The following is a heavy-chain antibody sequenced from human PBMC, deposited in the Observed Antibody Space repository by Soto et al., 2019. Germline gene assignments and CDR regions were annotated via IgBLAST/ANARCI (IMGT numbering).Heavy chain of an antibody. CDR2: ISSNGGST. Sequence: PGGSLRLSCAASGFTFSSYAMHWVRQAPGKGLEYVSAISSNGGSTYYADSVKGRFTISRDNSKNTLYLQMGSLRAEDMAVYYCARSSSVAGGDFDYWGQGTLVTVSS. D-gene: IGHD6-19*01. CDR1: GFTFSSYA. V-gene: IGHV3-64*02. J-gene: IGHJ4*02. CDR3: ARSSSVAGGDFDY.